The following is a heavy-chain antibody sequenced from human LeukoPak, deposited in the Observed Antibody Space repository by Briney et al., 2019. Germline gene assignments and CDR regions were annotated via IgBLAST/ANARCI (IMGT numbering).Heavy chain of an antibody. CDR1: GYTFTSYY. CDR2: INLSGGST. D-gene: IGHD3-10*01. V-gene: IGHV1-46*01. CDR3: ARESLYGSGSYSSYYYGMDV. J-gene: IGHJ6*02. Sequence: ASVKVSCKASGYTFTSYYMHWVRQAPGQGLEWMGIINLSGGSTSYAQKFQGKVTMTRDTSTSTVYMELSSLRSEDTAVYYCARESLYGSGSYSSYYYGMDVWGQGTTVTVSS.